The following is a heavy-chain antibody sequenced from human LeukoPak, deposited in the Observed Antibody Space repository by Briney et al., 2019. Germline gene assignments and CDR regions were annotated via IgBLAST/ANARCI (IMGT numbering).Heavy chain of an antibody. CDR1: GFTFGDYF. J-gene: IGHJ4*02. D-gene: IGHD3-10*01. CDR2: ISGTSQTI. CDR3: TRRGWGSYSQDY. Sequence: GGSLRLSCEGTGFTFGDYFMTWIRQAPGKGLEWLSYISGTSQTIYYADSVRGRFTVSRDNAKQSLFLQMNSLRVDDTAIYYCTRRGWGSYSQDYWGQGTPVTVSA. V-gene: IGHV3-11*01.